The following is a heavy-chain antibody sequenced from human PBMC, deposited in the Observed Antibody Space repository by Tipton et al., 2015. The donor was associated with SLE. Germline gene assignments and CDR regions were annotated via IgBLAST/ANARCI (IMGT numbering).Heavy chain of an antibody. V-gene: IGHV4-59*11. CDR1: GGSISVHY. CDR3: ASVPAAMGAFDI. J-gene: IGHJ3*02. D-gene: IGHD2-2*01. CDR2: IYYSGST. Sequence: LRLSCTVSGGSISVHYWSWIRQPPRKELEWIGYIYYSGSTNYNPSLKSRVTISVDTSKNQFSLKLSSVTAADTAVYYCASVPAAMGAFDIWGQGTMVTVSS.